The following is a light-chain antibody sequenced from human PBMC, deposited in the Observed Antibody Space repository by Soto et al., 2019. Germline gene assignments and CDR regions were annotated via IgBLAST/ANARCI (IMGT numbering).Light chain of an antibody. V-gene: IGKV1-5*01. CDR1: QSISNH. Sequence: DIQMTQSPSSLSASVEDRVIITCRASQSISNHLNWYQQKPGKAPNVLIYDASTLESGVPSRFSGSGSGTEFTLTISSLQPEDFATYYCQHYSTVWAFGQGTKVDI. CDR2: DAS. J-gene: IGKJ1*01. CDR3: QHYSTVWA.